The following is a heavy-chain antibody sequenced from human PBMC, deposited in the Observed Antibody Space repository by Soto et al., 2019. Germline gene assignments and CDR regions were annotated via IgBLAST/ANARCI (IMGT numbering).Heavy chain of an antibody. J-gene: IGHJ6*02. CDR3: ARQGMRFGYYYYYGMDV. D-gene: IGHD3-10*01. V-gene: IGHV4-34*01. CDR2: INHSGST. CDR1: GGSFSGYY. Sequence: SETLSLTCAVYGGSFSGYYWSWIRQPPVKGLEWIGEINHSGSTNYNPSLKSRVTISVDTSKNQFSLKLSSVTAADTAVYYCARQGMRFGYYYYYGMDVWGQGTTVTVSS.